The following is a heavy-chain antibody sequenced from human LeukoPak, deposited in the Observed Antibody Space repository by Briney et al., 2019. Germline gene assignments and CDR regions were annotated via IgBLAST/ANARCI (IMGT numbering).Heavy chain of an antibody. V-gene: IGHV1-69*04. Sequence: SVKVSCKASVGTFSSYVISWVRQAPGQGLEWMGRIITILGIANYAQKFQGRVTITADKSTSTAYMELTSLRSEDTAVYYGAIGTEILTGYEAFDIWGQGTMVTVSS. CDR3: AIGTEILTGYEAFDI. J-gene: IGHJ3*02. CDR2: IITILGIA. CDR1: VGTFSSYV. D-gene: IGHD3-9*01.